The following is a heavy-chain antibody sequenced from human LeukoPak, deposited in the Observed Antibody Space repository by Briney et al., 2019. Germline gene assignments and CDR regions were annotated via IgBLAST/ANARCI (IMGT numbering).Heavy chain of an antibody. J-gene: IGHJ6*02. CDR1: GFTFSSYA. D-gene: IGHD2-2*01. Sequence: PGGSLRLSCAASGFTFSSYAMSWVRQAPGKGLEWVSAISGSGGSIYYADSVKGRFTISRDNSKNTLYLQVNSLRAEDTAVYYCAWAPVPDPYYYYGMDVWGQGTTVTVSS. V-gene: IGHV3-23*01. CDR2: ISGSGGSI. CDR3: AWAPVPDPYYYYGMDV.